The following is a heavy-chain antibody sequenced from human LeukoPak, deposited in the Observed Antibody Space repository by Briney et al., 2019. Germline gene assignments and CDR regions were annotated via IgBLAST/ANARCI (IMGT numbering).Heavy chain of an antibody. CDR3: AKDRNGITMVRGVSHYYYYGMDV. D-gene: IGHD3-10*01. J-gene: IGHJ6*02. Sequence: GGSLRLSCAASGFTFSSYWMSWVRQAPGKGLEWVANIKQDGSEKYYVDSVKGRFTISRDNAKNSLYLQMNSLRAEDTALYYCAKDRNGITMVRGVSHYYYYGMDVWGQGTTVTVSS. V-gene: IGHV3-7*03. CDR2: IKQDGSEK. CDR1: GFTFSSYW.